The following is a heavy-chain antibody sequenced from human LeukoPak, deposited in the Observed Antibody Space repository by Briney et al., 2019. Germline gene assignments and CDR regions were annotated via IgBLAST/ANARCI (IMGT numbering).Heavy chain of an antibody. CDR1: GGSISSYY. V-gene: IGHV4-59*01. Sequence: PSETLSLTCTVCGGSISSYYWSWIRQPPGKGLEWIGYIYYSGSTNYNPSLKSRVTISVDTSKNQFSLKLSSVTAADTAVYYCARGGSNVDYWGQGTLVTVSS. CDR2: IYYSGST. CDR3: ARGGSNVDY. D-gene: IGHD3-16*01. J-gene: IGHJ4*02.